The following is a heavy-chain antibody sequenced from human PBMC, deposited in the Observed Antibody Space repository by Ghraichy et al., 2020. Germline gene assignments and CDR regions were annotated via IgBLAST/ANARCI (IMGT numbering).Heavy chain of an antibody. Sequence: LSLTCAASGFTFSNYGLSWVRQAPGKGLEWVSHITGNDGSTYYADSVKGRFTISRDNSKNTLYLQMNSLRTEDTALYYCAKSPFDYWGPGTLVTVSS. CDR1: GFTFSNYG. V-gene: IGHV3-23*01. J-gene: IGHJ4*02. CDR3: AKSPFDY. CDR2: ITGNDGST.